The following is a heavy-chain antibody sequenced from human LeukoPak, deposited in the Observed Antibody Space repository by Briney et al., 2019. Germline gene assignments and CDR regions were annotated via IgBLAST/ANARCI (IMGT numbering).Heavy chain of an antibody. CDR1: GYTFTGYD. D-gene: IGHD3-9*01. CDR3: ARGDRNILTGYYKDDY. V-gene: IGHV1-8*01. J-gene: IGHJ4*02. CDR2: MNPNSGNT. Sequence: ASVKVSCKASGYTFTGYDINWVRQATGQGLEWMGWMNPNSGNTGYAQKFQGRVTMTRNTSISTAYMELSSLRSEDTAVYYCARGDRNILTGYYKDDYWGQGTLVTVSS.